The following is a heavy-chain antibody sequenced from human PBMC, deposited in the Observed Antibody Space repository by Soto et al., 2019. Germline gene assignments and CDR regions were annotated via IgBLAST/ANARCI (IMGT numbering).Heavy chain of an antibody. J-gene: IGHJ4*02. CDR2: VNQDGSEK. CDR1: GFTFSTYW. D-gene: IGHD3-3*01. CDR3: ARAPQFYDFWSGYYRTGDLKLYFDS. Sequence: EVQVVESGGGLVQPGGSLRLSCTASGFTFSTYWMTWVRQAPGKGLEWVANVNQDGSEKFYADSVKGRFTISRDNTNNSLYLQMNSLRVEDTAIYYCARAPQFYDFWSGYYRTGDLKLYFDSWGQGTLVTVSS. V-gene: IGHV3-7*03.